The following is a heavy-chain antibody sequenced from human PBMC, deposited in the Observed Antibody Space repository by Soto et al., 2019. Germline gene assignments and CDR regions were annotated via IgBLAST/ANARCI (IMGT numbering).Heavy chain of an antibody. CDR1: GFTFSSYS. V-gene: IGHV3-23*01. J-gene: IGHJ4*02. D-gene: IGHD1-7*01. Sequence: EVQLLESGGGLVQPGGSLRLSCAASGFTFSSYSMSWVRQAPGKGLEWISAIRSSGDTTFYADSVKGRFTISRDNSKNSLYLQMNSLRADDTAVYYCAKDGRTGTTLGNWGQGTLFTVSP. CDR2: IRSSGDTT. CDR3: AKDGRTGTTLGN.